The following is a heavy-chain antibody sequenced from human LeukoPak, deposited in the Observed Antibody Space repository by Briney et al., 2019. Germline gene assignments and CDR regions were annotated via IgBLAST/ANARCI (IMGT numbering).Heavy chain of an antibody. V-gene: IGHV4-4*02. CDR1: GGSISSSNW. J-gene: IGHJ5*02. CDR3: ARDWGFYYGSGSYRWFDP. Sequence: SGTLSLTCAVSGGSISSSNWWSWVRQPPGKGLEWIGEIYHSGSTNYNPSLKSRVTMSVDTSKNQFSLKLSSVTAADTAVYYCARDWGFYYGSGSYRWFDPWGQGTLVTVSS. D-gene: IGHD3-10*01. CDR2: IYHSGST.